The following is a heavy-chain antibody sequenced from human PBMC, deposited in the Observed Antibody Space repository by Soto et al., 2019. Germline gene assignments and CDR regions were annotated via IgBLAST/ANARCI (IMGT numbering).Heavy chain of an antibody. V-gene: IGHV3-53*04. Sequence: GGSLRLSCAASGFTVSSNYMSWVRQAPGKGLEWVSVTYSGGSTYYADSVKGRFTISRHNSKNTLYLQMNSLSAEDTAVYYCASPGPDCSSTTCSIGDAFGIWGQGTMVTVSS. CDR3: ASPGPDCSSTTCSIGDAFGI. D-gene: IGHD2-2*01. CDR1: GFTVSSNY. J-gene: IGHJ3*02. CDR2: TYSGGST.